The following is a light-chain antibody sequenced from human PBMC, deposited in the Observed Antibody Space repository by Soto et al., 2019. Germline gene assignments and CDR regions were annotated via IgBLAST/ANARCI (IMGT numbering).Light chain of an antibody. J-gene: IGLJ2*01. CDR2: SDN. V-gene: IGLV1-44*01. CDR1: SSNIGTNT. CDR3: AAWDVSLVV. Sequence: QSVLTQPPSASGTPGQRVTISCSGSSSNIGTNTVIWYQQLPGAAPKLLIYSDNQRPSGVPDLFSGSKSGTSASLAISGLQSEDEADYYCAAWDVSLVVFGGGTKVTVL.